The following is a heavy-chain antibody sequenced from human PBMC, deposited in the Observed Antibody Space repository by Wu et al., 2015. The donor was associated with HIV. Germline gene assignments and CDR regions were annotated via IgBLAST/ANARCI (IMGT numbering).Heavy chain of an antibody. Sequence: QVQLVQSGAEVKKPGSSVKVSCKASGATFGTYGFNWVRQAPGGGLEWMGRITPMFGKPNYAQKFLGRVTITADGSTNTAYMELTSLRSEDTAVYYCAKANRIVISGIDYYHQYGMDGLGPRDHGHRLL. CDR2: ITPMFGKP. J-gene: IGHJ6*02. D-gene: IGHD1-26*01. CDR3: AKANRIVISGIDYYHQYGMDG. CDR1: GATFGTYG. V-gene: IGHV1-69*13.